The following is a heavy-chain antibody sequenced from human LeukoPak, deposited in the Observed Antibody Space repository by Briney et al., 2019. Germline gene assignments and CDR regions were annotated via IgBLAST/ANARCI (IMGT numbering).Heavy chain of an antibody. V-gene: IGHV3-66*02. J-gene: IGHJ4*02. CDR1: GFTVSSNY. D-gene: IGHD3-22*01. CDR3: AREKEDYDSSGYYSYFDY. CDR2: IYSDGST. Sequence: GGSLRLSCAASGFTVSSNYMTWVRQAPGGGLVGGSVIYSDGSTYYDDSVKGRFTISINNSKNTLYLQMNSLRAEDTAVYYCAREKEDYDSSGYYSYFDYWGQGILVTVSS.